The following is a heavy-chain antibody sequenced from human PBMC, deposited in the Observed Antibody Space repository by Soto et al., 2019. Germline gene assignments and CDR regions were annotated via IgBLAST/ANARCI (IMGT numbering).Heavy chain of an antibody. CDR1: GGSISSSSYY. J-gene: IGHJ4*02. CDR2: IYYSGST. CDR3: ARTSLYCSSLCYFDY. Sequence: SETLSLTCTVSGGSISSSSYYWGWIRQPPGKGLEWIGSIYYSGSTYYNPSLKSRVTISGDTSKNQFSLKLSSVTAADTAVYYCARTSLYCSSLCYFDYWGQGTLVTVSS. V-gene: IGHV4-39*01. D-gene: IGHD2-2*01.